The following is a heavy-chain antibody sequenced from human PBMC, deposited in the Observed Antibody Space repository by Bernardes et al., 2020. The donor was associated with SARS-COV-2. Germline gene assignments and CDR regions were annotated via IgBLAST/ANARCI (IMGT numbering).Heavy chain of an antibody. V-gene: IGHV3-66*02. Sequence: VWSLSLSCAASGFTVSSIYMSWVRQAPGKGLECVSFFYTGDSTYYADSVKGRFTISRDNSKNTLYLQMNSLRAEDTAMYFCARALSVGYDYWGQGTLVTVSS. CDR1: GFTVSSIY. CDR3: ARALSVGYDY. D-gene: IGHD1-26*01. CDR2: FYTGDST. J-gene: IGHJ4*02.